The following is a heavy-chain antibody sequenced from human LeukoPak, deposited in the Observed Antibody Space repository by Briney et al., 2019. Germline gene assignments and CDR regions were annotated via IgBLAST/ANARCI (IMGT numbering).Heavy chain of an antibody. V-gene: IGHV4-59*01. Sequence: KPSETLSLTCTVSGGSISSYYWSWIRQPPGKGLEWIGYIYYSGSTNYNPSLKSRATISVDTSKNQFSLKLSSVTAADTAVYYCARGGYSSSSRPFDYWGQGTLVTVSS. J-gene: IGHJ4*02. D-gene: IGHD6-6*01. CDR2: IYYSGST. CDR3: ARGGYSSSSRPFDY. CDR1: GGSISSYY.